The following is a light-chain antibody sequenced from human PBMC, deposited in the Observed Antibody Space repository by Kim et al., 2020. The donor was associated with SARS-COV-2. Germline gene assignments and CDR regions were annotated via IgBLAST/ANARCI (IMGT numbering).Light chain of an antibody. CDR1: SLRSYY. J-gene: IGLJ2*01. Sequence: SSELTQDPAVSVALGQTVRITCQGDSLRSYYATWYQQKPGQAPIVVIYGKNNRPSGIPDRFSGSSSGNTASLTITGTQAGDEADYHCNSRDSNDNVAFGG. CDR3: NSRDSNDNVA. CDR2: GKN. V-gene: IGLV3-19*01.